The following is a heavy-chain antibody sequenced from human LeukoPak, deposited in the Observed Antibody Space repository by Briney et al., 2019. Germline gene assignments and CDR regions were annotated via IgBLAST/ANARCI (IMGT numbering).Heavy chain of an antibody. CDR2: ISYDGSSE. J-gene: IGHJ4*02. D-gene: IGHD4-17*01. V-gene: IGHV3-30*03. CDR3: ASQTTLKNSFDY. CDR1: GFTFSSYG. Sequence: PGGSLRLSCAASGFTFSSYGMHWVRQAPGKGLEWVAVISYDGSSEYYADSVKGRFTISRDNSKNTLYLQMNSLRAEDTAVYYCASQTTLKNSFDYSGQGTLVTVSS.